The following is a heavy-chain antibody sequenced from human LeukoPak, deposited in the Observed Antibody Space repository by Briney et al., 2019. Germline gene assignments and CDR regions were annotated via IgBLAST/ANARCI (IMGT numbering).Heavy chain of an antibody. Sequence: PGGSLRLSCAASGFIFNRFPMSWVRQAPGKGLEWVAAISGTGGDTRYADSVKGRFSVSRDNSKNTLFLQMSSLRAEDTAVYYCVKDYHRRAWVQGQNFFDYWGQGTLVTVSS. V-gene: IGHV3-23*01. CDR2: ISGTGGDT. CDR1: GFIFNRFP. J-gene: IGHJ4*02. CDR3: VKDYHRRAWVQGQNFFDY. D-gene: IGHD1-14*01.